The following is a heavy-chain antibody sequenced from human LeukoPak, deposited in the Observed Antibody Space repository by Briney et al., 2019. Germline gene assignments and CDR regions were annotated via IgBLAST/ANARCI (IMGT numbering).Heavy chain of an antibody. J-gene: IGHJ4*02. CDR2: ISAYNGDT. V-gene: IGHV1-18*01. Sequence: ASVKVSCKASGYTFSNYGISWVRQAPGQGLEWMGWISAYNGDTTYARKLQGRVTMTTDTSTNTAFMEPKSLTSYDTAVYYCARDGTGGATAGFDSWGQGTLVTVSS. CDR1: GYTFSNYG. D-gene: IGHD1-26*01. CDR3: ARDGTGGATAGFDS.